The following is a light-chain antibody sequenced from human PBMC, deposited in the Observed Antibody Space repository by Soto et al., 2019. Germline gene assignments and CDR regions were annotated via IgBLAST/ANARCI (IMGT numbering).Light chain of an antibody. CDR1: QSVSSRD. J-gene: IGKJ2*01. CDR2: GVS. Sequence: ETVLTQSPGTLSLSPGERATLSCRTSQSVSSRDLAWYQQKSGQAPRLLIYGVSTRATAIPDRFSGSGSGTEFSLNISRLEPEDFAVYYCQLYGNSLLYTFGQGTKLEIK. CDR3: QLYGNSLLYT. V-gene: IGKV3-20*01.